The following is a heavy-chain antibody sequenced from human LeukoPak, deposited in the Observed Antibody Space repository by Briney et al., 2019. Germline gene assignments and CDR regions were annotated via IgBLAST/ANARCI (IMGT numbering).Heavy chain of an antibody. D-gene: IGHD3-10*01. Sequence: SETLSLTCTVSGGSISSYYWSWTRQPPGKGLEWIGYIYYSGNTNYNPSLKSRVTISVDTSKNQFSLKLSSVTDADTALYYCARVAGRSYCFDIWGQGTMVTVSS. CDR3: ARVAGRSYCFDI. CDR1: GGSISSYY. V-gene: IGHV4-59*01. CDR2: IYYSGNT. J-gene: IGHJ3*02.